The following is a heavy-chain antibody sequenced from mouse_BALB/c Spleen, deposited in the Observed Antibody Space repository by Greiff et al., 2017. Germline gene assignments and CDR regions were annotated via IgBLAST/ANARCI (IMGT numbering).Heavy chain of an antibody. D-gene: IGHD4-1*01. CDR3: ARWENFDY. V-gene: IGHV1-80*01. J-gene: IGHJ2*01. CDR2: IYPGDGDT. CDR1: GYAFSSYW. Sequence: VQRVESGAELVRPGSSVKISCKASGYAFSSYWMNWVKQRPGQGLEWIGQIYPGDGDTNYNGKFKGKATLTADKSSSTAYMQLSSLTSEDSAVYFCARWENFDYWGQGTTLTVSS.